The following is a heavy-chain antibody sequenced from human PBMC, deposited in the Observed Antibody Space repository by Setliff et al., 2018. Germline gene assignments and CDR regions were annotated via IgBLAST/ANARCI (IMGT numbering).Heavy chain of an antibody. J-gene: IGHJ4*02. CDR2: IRSKAYGGTT. CDR1: GFTFGDFA. CDR3: TPWTGTSRLHY. D-gene: IGHD1-7*01. Sequence: GGSLRLSCTASGFTFGDFAMSWVRQAPGKGLEWVGFIRSKAYGGTTEYAASVKGRFTISRDDSKSIAYLQMNSLKTADTAVYYCTPWTGTSRLHYWGQGTLVTVSS. V-gene: IGHV3-49*04.